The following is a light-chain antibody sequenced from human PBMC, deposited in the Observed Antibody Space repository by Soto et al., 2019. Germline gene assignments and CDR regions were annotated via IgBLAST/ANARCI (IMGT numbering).Light chain of an antibody. CDR3: QQSYDHPVT. Sequence: DIQMTQSPSSLSASVGDRVSITCRSSQSINTYLNWFQQKPGEAPNLLIYAASTLQSGVPSRFSGSGSGTDFTLTINGLQPDDFATYYCQQSYDHPVTFGQGTRLEIK. J-gene: IGKJ5*01. CDR1: QSINTY. CDR2: AAS. V-gene: IGKV1-39*01.